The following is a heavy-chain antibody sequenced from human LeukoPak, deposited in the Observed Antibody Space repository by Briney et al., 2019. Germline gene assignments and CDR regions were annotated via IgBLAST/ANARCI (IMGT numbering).Heavy chain of an antibody. J-gene: IGHJ3*02. CDR2: IYYSGST. CDR3: ARAPSHYYDSSGYYYKSGAFDI. D-gene: IGHD3-22*01. Sequence: KSSETLSLTCTVSGGSVSSGSYYWSWIRQPPGKGLEWIGYIYYSGSTNYNPSLKSRGTISVDTSKNQFSLKLSSVTAADTAVYYCARAPSHYYDSSGYYYKSGAFDIWGQGTMVTVSS. V-gene: IGHV4-61*01. CDR1: GGSVSSGSYY.